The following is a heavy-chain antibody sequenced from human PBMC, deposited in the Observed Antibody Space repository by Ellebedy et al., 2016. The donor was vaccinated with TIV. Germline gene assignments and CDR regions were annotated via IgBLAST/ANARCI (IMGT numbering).Heavy chain of an antibody. CDR1: GGSVSGYF. Sequence: SETLSLTXTVSGGSVSGYFCNWSRQPAGKGLEWIGRVHTSGSTSYKSSLKSRVAVSVDTSKNQFSLTLTSVTAADTAIYYCAIEARGRWEFGVGWGQGTLVTVSS. J-gene: IGHJ4*02. D-gene: IGHD3-10*01. V-gene: IGHV4-4*07. CDR2: VHTSGST. CDR3: AIEARGRWEFGVG.